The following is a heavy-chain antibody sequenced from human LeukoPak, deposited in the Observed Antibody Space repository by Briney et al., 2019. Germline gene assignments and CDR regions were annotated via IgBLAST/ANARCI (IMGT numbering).Heavy chain of an antibody. CDR3: SKEGSGSYYYMDV. CDR2: IISTSLDI. D-gene: IGHD1-26*01. Sequence: PGGSLRLSCTDSGFAFSGYAMRWVRQAPGKGLEWVSSIISTSLDIDYADSVKGRFTISRDNSKSTLHLQMNSLRAEDTAIYYCSKEGSGSYYYMDVWGRGTTVTVSS. CDR1: GFAFSGYA. V-gene: IGHV3-23*01. J-gene: IGHJ6*03.